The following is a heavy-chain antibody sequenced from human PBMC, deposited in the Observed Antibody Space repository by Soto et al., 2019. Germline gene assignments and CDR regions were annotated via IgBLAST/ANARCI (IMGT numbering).Heavy chain of an antibody. J-gene: IGHJ6*03. D-gene: IGHD4-17*01. Sequence: SGPTLVKPTQTLTLTCTFSGFSLSTSGVGVGWIRQPPGKALEWLALIYWDDDKRYSPSLKSRLTNTKDTSKTQLVLTMTNMDPVDTATYYCAHRQTSDGDYSPSIYYYYYYMDVWGKGTTVTVSS. CDR2: IYWDDDK. V-gene: IGHV2-5*02. CDR1: GFSLSTSGVG. CDR3: AHRQTSDGDYSPSIYYYYYYMDV.